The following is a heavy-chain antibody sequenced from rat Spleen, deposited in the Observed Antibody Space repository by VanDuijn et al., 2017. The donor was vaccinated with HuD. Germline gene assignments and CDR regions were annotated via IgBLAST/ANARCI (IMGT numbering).Heavy chain of an antibody. CDR2: ISFDGSST. D-gene: IGHD1-6*01. V-gene: IGHV5-7*01. CDR3: ARHALMYTTDPFAY. Sequence: EVQLVESGGGLVQPGRSMKLSCAASGFPFSNYDMAWVRQAPKADLEWVATISFDGSSTYYGDSVKGRFTISRDNAQRTLYLQMDSLRSEDTATYYCARHALMYTTDPFAYWGQGTLVTASS. J-gene: IGHJ3*01. CDR1: GFPFSNYD.